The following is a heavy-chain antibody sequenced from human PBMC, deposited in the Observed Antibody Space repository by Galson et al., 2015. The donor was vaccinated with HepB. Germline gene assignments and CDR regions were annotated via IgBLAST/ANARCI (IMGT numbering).Heavy chain of an antibody. Sequence: PALVKPTQTLTLTCTFSGFSLSTSGVGVGWIRQPPGKALEWLALIYWNDDKRYSPSLKSRLAITKDTSKNQVVLTMTNMDPVDTATYYCAHSPPYIDCSSTSCYLRGHFWFDPWGQGTLVTVSS. D-gene: IGHD2-2*01. CDR3: AHSPPYIDCSSTSCYLRGHFWFDP. CDR2: IYWNDDK. J-gene: IGHJ5*02. CDR1: GFSLSTSGVG. V-gene: IGHV2-5*01.